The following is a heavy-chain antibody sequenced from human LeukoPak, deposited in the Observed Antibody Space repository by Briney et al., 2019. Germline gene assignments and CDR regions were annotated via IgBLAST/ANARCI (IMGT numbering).Heavy chain of an antibody. J-gene: IGHJ3*02. CDR2: IYYSGST. V-gene: IGHV4-59*13. Sequence: PSEPLSLTCTVSGGSISRYYWSWLRQPPGKGLEWIGYIYYSGSTNYNPSLKSRVTISVDTSKNQFSLKLSSVTAADTAVYYCAREETSWRNAFDIWGQGTMVTVSS. D-gene: IGHD5-24*01. CDR3: AREETSWRNAFDI. CDR1: GGSISRYY.